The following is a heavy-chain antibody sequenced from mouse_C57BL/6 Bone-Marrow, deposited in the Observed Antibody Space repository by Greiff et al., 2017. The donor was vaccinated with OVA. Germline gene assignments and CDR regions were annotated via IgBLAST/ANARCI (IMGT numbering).Heavy chain of an antibody. J-gene: IGHJ4*01. CDR1: GYTFTSYW. CDR2: IDPSDSYT. CDR3: ARSVYYGTYAMDY. Sequence: QVQLKQPGAELVRPGTSVKLSCKASGYTFTSYWMHWVKQRPGQGLEWIGVIDPSDSYTNYNQKFKGKATLTVDTSSSTAYMQLSSLTSEDSAVYYCARSVYYGTYAMDYWGQGTSVTVSS. V-gene: IGHV1-59*01. D-gene: IGHD1-1*01.